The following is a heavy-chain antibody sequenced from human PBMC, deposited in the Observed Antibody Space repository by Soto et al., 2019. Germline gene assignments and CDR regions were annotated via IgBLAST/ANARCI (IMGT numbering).Heavy chain of an antibody. CDR2: INAGNGNT. CDR1: GYTFTSYA. V-gene: IGHV1-3*01. CDR3: ARVGVVPAAMLYYYYYYMDV. D-gene: IGHD2-2*01. Sequence: QVPLVQSGAEVKKPGASVKVSCKASGYTFTSYAMHWVRQAPGQRLEWMGWINAGNGNTKYSQKFQGRVTITRDTSASTAYMELSSLRSEDTAVYYCARVGVVPAAMLYYYYYYMDVWGKGTTVTVSS. J-gene: IGHJ6*03.